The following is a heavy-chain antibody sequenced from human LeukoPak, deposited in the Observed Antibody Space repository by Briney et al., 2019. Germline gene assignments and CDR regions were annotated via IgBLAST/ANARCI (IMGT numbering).Heavy chain of an antibody. V-gene: IGHV4-39*01. CDR1: GGSISSSSYY. CDR3: ASQITVTTVFDYYYYMDV. CDR2: IDYSGST. Sequence: PSETLSLTCTVSGGSISSSSYYWGWIRQPPGKGLEWIGSIDYSGSTYYSPSLKSPVTISIDTSKNQFSLKLNSVTAADTAVYYCASQITVTTVFDYYYYMDVWGKGTTVTVSS. J-gene: IGHJ6*03. D-gene: IGHD4-17*01.